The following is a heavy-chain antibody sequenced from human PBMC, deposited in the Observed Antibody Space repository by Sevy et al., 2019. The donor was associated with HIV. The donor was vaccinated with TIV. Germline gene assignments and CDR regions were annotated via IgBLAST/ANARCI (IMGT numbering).Heavy chain of an antibody. Sequence: GGSLRLSCAASGFTFSSYGMHWVRQAPGKGLEWVAFIRYDGSNKYYADSVKGRFTISRDNSKNTLYLQMNSLRAEDMAVYYCAKEPTHYYYYYGMDVWGQGTTVTVSS. J-gene: IGHJ6*02. CDR1: GFTFSSYG. CDR2: IRYDGSNK. CDR3: AKEPTHYYYYYGMDV. V-gene: IGHV3-30*02.